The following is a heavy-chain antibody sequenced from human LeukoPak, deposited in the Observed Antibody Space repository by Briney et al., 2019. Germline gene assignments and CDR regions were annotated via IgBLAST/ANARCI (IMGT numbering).Heavy chain of an antibody. CDR1: DFSLSTPGMG. Sequence: SDPTLVKPKQTLTLTCTFSDFSLSTPGMGVGWIRQPPGKAPEWLVMIYYNDDKRYSPSLRSRLTITKDTSKNQVVLTMTNVDVVDTATYYCAHLVVTIDWRSYFDYWGQGILVTVSS. CDR3: AHLVVTIDWRSYFDY. J-gene: IGHJ4*02. D-gene: IGHD3-9*01. V-gene: IGHV2-5*01. CDR2: IYYNDDK.